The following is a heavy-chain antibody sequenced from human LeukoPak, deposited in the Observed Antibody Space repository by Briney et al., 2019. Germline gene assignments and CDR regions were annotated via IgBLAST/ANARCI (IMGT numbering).Heavy chain of an antibody. CDR1: GYTFTSYD. Sequence: ASVKVSCKASGYTFTSYDINWVRQATGQGLEWMGWMNPNSGNTGYAQKFQGRVTMTRNTSISTACMELSSLRSEDTAVYYCARGDDSSGWYSYYYYYMDVWGKGTTVTVSS. D-gene: IGHD6-19*01. CDR3: ARGDDSSGWYSYYYYYMDV. CDR2: MNPNSGNT. J-gene: IGHJ6*03. V-gene: IGHV1-8*01.